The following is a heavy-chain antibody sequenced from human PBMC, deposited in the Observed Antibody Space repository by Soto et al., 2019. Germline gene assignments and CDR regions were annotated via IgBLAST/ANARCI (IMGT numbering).Heavy chain of an antibody. Sequence: EVQLLESGGGLVQPGGSLRLSCVASGSTLTNYAMTWVRQAPGKGLEWVSVISGSGGSIYYADSVKGRFTISRDTSRNTLYLQMNGLRAEDAALYYCARYVAPSPTVIRACDYWGQGTLVTVSS. CDR2: ISGSGGSI. V-gene: IGHV3-23*01. CDR3: ARYVAPSPTVIRACDY. CDR1: GSTLTNYA. J-gene: IGHJ4*02. D-gene: IGHD1-1*01.